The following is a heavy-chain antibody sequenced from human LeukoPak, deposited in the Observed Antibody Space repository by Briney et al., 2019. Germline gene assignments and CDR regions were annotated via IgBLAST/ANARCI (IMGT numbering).Heavy chain of an antibody. V-gene: IGHV1-69*08. D-gene: IGHD3-22*01. CDR1: GGTFSSYT. J-gene: IGHJ4*02. CDR3: VRDYGTSGPQKNFFDF. CDR2: IIPIFDTA. Sequence: EASVKVSCKASGGTFSSYTVSWVRQAPGQGLEWMGRIIPIFDTAKYAQKFQDRVTFTADKSTSTAYMELSSLRSEDTAIYYCVRDYGTSGPQKNFFDFWGQGTLVTVSS.